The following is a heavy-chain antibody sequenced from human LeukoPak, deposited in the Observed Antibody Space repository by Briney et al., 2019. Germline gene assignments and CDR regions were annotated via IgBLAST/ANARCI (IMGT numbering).Heavy chain of an antibody. D-gene: IGHD3-3*01. V-gene: IGHV3-30*04. CDR1: GFTFSSYA. J-gene: IGHJ5*02. CDR3: ARDGLRVVIHHWFDP. CDR2: ISYDGSNK. Sequence: GGSLRLSCAASGFTFSSYAMHWVRQAPGKGLEWVAVISYDGSNKYYADSVKGRFTISRDNSKNTLYLQMNSLRAEDTAVYYCARDGLRVVIHHWFDPWGQGTLVTVSS.